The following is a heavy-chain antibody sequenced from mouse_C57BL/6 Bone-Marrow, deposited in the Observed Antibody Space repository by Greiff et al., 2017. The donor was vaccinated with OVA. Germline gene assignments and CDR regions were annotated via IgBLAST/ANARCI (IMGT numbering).Heavy chain of an antibody. V-gene: IGHV14-2*01. CDR2: IDPEDGET. CDR1: GFIIKDYH. D-gene: IGHD1-1*01. Sequence: VQLTESGAGFVKPGASVKLSCPASGFIIKDYHMHWVKQRTEQGLEWIGWIDPEDGETKYAPKFQRKATITANTSTITAYLQRSSLTSEDTAVYYCARARYYCGSGAYGGQGTLVTVSA. J-gene: IGHJ3*01. CDR3: ARARYYCGSGAY.